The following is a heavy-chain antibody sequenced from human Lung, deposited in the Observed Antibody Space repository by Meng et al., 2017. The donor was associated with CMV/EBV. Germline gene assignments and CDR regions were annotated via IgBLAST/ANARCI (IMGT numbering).Heavy chain of an antibody. CDR2: INPNNGGT. J-gene: IGHJ4*02. CDR1: GYTFTGYY. V-gene: IGHV1-2*02. CDR3: AKTLSDKWDEGFDY. Sequence: SVKVSXKSSGYTFTGYYMHWVRQAPGQGLEWMGWINPNNGGTNYAQKFQGRVTMTRDTSISTAYMELSRLTSDDTAVYYCAKTLSDKWDEGFDYWGRGTLVTVSS. D-gene: IGHD1-26*01.